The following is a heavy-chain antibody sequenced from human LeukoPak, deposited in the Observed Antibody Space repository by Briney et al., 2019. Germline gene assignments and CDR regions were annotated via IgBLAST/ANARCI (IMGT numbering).Heavy chain of an antibody. J-gene: IGHJ4*02. Sequence: PSETLSLTCTVSGGSISGYYWSWIRQPPGKGLEWIGYIYYSGSTNYNPSLKSRVTISVDTSKNQFSLKLSSVTAADTAVYYCARTAARRFDYWGQGTLVTVSS. D-gene: IGHD6-6*01. CDR1: GGSISGYY. CDR3: ARTAARRFDY. CDR2: IYYSGST. V-gene: IGHV4-59*01.